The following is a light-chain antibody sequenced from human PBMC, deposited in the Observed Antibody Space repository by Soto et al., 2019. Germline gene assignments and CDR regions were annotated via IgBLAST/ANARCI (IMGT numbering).Light chain of an antibody. Sequence: EIVLTQSPGALSLSPGEGATLSCRASQIVTGDYLAWYQQKPGQAPRLLIYDASTRATGIPRRFSGSGSGTDFTLTISSLEPEDFAVYYCQQRSNRFGGGTKV. CDR3: QQRSNR. J-gene: IGKJ4*01. V-gene: IGKV3D-20*02. CDR2: DAS. CDR1: QIVTGDY.